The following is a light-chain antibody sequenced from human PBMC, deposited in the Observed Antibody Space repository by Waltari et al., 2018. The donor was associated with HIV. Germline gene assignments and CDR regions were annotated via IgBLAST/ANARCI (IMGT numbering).Light chain of an antibody. V-gene: IGLV1-51*02. CDR2: ETS. J-gene: IGLJ2*01. CDR1: SSKIGNHY. Sequence: QSVLTQPPSVSAAPGQTVTLPCSGTSSKIGNHYVSWYHQVPGTTPTLLIYETSKPPSGIPDRVSGSKSGTSATLGITGVQTADEADYYCGTWDDSLVAVVFGGGTRVTV. CDR3: GTWDDSLVAVV.